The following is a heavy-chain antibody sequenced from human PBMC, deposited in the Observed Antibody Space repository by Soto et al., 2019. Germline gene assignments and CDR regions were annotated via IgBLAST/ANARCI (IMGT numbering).Heavy chain of an antibody. J-gene: IGHJ4*02. CDR1: GFTFSMLA. V-gene: IGHV3-23*01. CDR2: ISYSGGST. D-gene: IGHD3-10*01. Sequence: VGSLRLSCAASGFTFSMLAMNWVRQVPGKGLEGVASISYSGGSTNYADSVRGRFTISRDNSKNTLSLQMTSLRAEDTAVYYCAKVMGSTSSTANFDYWGRGTLVTVSS. CDR3: AKVMGSTSSTANFDY.